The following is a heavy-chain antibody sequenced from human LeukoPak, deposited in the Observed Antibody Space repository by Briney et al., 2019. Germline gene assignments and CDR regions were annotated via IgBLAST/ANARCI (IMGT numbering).Heavy chain of an antibody. J-gene: IGHJ3*02. CDR2: IWYDGSNK. D-gene: IGHD2-2*02. V-gene: IGHV3-33*01. CDR3: ARDPRCSSTSCYISYAFDI. CDR1: GFTFSSYG. Sequence: WGSLRLSCAASGFTFSSYGMHWVRQAPGKGLEWVAVIWYDGSNKYYADSMKGRFTISRDNSKNTLYLQMNSLRAEDTAVYYCARDPRCSSTSCYISYAFDIWGQGTMVTVSS.